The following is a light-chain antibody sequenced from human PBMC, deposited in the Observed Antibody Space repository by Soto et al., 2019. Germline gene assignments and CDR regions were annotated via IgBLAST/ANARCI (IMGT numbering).Light chain of an antibody. Sequence: DIQMTQSPSSLSASVGDRVTITCRASQTISSYLNWYQQKPGKAPNLLIYSASSLQSGVPSRFSGSGSGTDFTLTISSLQPEDFATYYCQQSYSMLLTFGGGTKVEIK. CDR1: QTISSY. V-gene: IGKV1-39*01. CDR3: QQSYSMLLT. J-gene: IGKJ4*01. CDR2: SAS.